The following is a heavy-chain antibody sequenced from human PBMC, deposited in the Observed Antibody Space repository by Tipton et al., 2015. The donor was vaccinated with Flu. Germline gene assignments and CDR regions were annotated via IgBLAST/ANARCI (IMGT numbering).Heavy chain of an antibody. CDR3: ARRHYDSSGPLDY. V-gene: IGHV4-59*13. J-gene: IGHJ4*02. CDR1: GGSISSYY. CDR2: IYYSGST. D-gene: IGHD3-22*01. Sequence: TLSLTCTVSGGSISSYYWSWIRQRPGKGLEWIGYIYYSGSTNYNPSLKSRVTISVDTSKNQISLKLSSVTAADTAVYYCARRHYDSSGPLDYWGQGTLVTVSS.